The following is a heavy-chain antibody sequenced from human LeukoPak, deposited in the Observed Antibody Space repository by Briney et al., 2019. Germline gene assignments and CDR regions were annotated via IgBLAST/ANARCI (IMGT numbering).Heavy chain of an antibody. J-gene: IGHJ4*02. CDR2: IYYSGST. CDR3: AREGYYGSGSYYKEQIYYFDY. CDR1: GGSISSGGYY. D-gene: IGHD3-10*01. V-gene: IGHV4-31*03. Sequence: SETLSLTCTVSGGSISSGGYYWSWIRQHPGKGLEWIGYIYYSGSTYYNPSLKSRVTISVDTSKNQFSLKLSSVTAADTAVYYCAREGYYGSGSYYKEQIYYFDYWGQGTLVTVSS.